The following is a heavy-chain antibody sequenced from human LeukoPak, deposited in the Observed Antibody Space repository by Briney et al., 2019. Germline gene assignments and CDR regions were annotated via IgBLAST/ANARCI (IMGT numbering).Heavy chain of an antibody. CDR1: GFTFSNAW. V-gene: IGHV3-15*01. CDR2: IKSKTDGGTA. J-gene: IGHJ4*02. Sequence: GGSLRLSCAASGFTFSNAWMNWVRQAPGKGLEWVGRIKSKTDGGTADYAAPVKGRFTISRDDSKTTLYLQMNDLKTEDTAVYYCTTVMITFGGVIPNYWGQGTLVTVSA. D-gene: IGHD3-16*02. CDR3: TTVMITFGGVIPNY.